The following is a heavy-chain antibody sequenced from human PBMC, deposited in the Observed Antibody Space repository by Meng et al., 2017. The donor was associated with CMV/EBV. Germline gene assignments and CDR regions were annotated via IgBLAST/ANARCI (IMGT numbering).Heavy chain of an antibody. Sequence: SAKVSCKASGCTFTSSAVQGVRQARGQRLEWIGWIVVGSGNTHYAQKFQERVTITRDMSTSTAYMELNILRSADTPVYCCASGEKAAAGSDLDYWGQGTLVTVSS. CDR3: ASGEKAAAGSDLDY. D-gene: IGHD6-13*01. CDR2: IVVGSGNT. CDR1: GCTFTSSA. V-gene: IGHV1-58*01. J-gene: IGHJ4*02.